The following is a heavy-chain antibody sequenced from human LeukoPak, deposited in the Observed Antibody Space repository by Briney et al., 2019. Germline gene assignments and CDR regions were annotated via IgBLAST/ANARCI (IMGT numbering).Heavy chain of an antibody. D-gene: IGHD6-13*01. Sequence: ASVKVSCKASGYTFTGYYMHWVRQAPGRGLEWMGRINPNSGGTNYAQKFQGRVTMTRDTSISTAYMELSRLRSDDTAVYYCVGGDSSSWYAGYQPRRYNWFDPWGQGTLVTVSS. V-gene: IGHV1-2*06. J-gene: IGHJ5*02. CDR3: VGGDSSSWYAGYQPRRYNWFDP. CDR2: INPNSGGT. CDR1: GYTFTGYY.